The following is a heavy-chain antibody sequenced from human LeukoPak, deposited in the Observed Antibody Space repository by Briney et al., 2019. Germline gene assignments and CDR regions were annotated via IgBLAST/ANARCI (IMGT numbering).Heavy chain of an antibody. CDR3: ARDREGSSSWFGWFDP. CDR1: GFTFSHYW. Sequence: GSLRLSCAASGFTFSHYWMHWVRQTPGKGLVWVSLITGDGITTDYADSVKGRFTISGDNAKNTLYLQMNSLRADDTAVYYCARDREGSSSWFGWFDPWGQGTLVTVSS. D-gene: IGHD6-13*01. CDR2: ITGDGITT. V-gene: IGHV3-74*01. J-gene: IGHJ5*02.